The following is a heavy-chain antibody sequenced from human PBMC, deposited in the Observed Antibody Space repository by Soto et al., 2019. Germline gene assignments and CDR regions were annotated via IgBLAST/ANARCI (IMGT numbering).Heavy chain of an antibody. CDR3: ASIPRGYCSSTSCRELGNYYGMDV. J-gene: IGHJ6*02. D-gene: IGHD2-2*01. CDR1: GYSFTSYW. V-gene: IGHV5-10-1*01. Sequence: PGESLKISCKGSGYSFTSYWISWVRQMPGKGLKWKGRIDPSDSYTNYSPSFQGHVTISADKSISTAYLQWSSLKASDTAMYYCASIPRGYCSSTSCRELGNYYGMDVWGQGTTVTVSS. CDR2: IDPSDSYT.